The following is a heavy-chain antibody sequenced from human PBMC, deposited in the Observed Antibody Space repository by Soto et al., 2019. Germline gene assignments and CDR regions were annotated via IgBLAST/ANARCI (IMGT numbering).Heavy chain of an antibody. V-gene: IGHV5-10-1*01. D-gene: IGHD2-2*01. CDR2: IDPSDSYT. CDR3: ARGDRTYCSSTSCYRNGWFDP. CDR1: GYSFTSYW. J-gene: IGHJ5*02. Sequence: PGESLKISCKGSGYSFTSYWISWVRQMPGKGLEWMGRIDPSDSYTNYSPSFQGHVTISADKSISTAYLQWSSLKASDTAMYYCARGDRTYCSSTSCYRNGWFDPWGQGTLVTVSS.